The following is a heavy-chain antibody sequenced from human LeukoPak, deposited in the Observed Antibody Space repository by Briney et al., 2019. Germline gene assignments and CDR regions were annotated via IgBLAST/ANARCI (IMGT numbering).Heavy chain of an antibody. J-gene: IGHJ3*02. CDR2: IYTSGST. CDR1: GGSTSSYY. Sequence: SETLSLTCTVSGGSTSSYYWSWIRQPAGKGLEWIGRIYTSGSTNYNPSLKSRVTMSVDTSKNQFSLNLTSVTAADTAVYYCARDSPDRSIVGATGRAFDIWGQGTVATVSS. V-gene: IGHV4-4*07. D-gene: IGHD1-26*01. CDR3: ARDSPDRSIVGATGRAFDI.